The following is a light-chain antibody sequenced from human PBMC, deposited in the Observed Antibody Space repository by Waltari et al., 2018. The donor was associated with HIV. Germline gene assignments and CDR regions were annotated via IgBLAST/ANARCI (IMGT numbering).Light chain of an antibody. J-gene: IGLJ1*01. V-gene: IGLV2-23*02. CDR2: DVT. Sequence: QSALTQPASVSGSPGQSITISCTGSSSHVGAYNYVPWYQQHPGKAPKLMLYDVTKRPSGVSNRFSGSKAANTASLTISGLQAEDEADYYCCSYAGSSTYVFGSGTKVTVL. CDR1: SSHVGAYNY. CDR3: CSYAGSSTYV.